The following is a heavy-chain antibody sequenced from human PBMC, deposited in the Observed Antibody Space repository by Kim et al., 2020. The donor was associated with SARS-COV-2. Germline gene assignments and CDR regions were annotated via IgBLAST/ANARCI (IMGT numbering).Heavy chain of an antibody. D-gene: IGHD3-10*01. CDR1: GDSISNNY. Sequence: SETLSLTCTVSGDSISNNYWSWIREPPGKGLEWIGYIYNSGTTNYNPSLKSRVTISEDTSKNQFSLKLTSVTAADTAVYYCARGGVVRGVLHYWGQGTLVTVSS. V-gene: IGHV4-59*13. CDR2: IYNSGTT. J-gene: IGHJ4*02. CDR3: ARGGVVRGVLHY.